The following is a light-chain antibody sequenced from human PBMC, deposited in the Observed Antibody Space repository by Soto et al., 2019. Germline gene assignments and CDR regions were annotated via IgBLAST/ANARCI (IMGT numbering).Light chain of an antibody. CDR3: AAWDDSLKAVV. CDR1: SSNIGSNT. J-gene: IGLJ2*01. V-gene: IGLV1-44*01. CDR2: SNN. Sequence: QSVLTQPPSASGTPGQRVTISCSGSSSNIGSNTVNWYQQLPGTAPKLLIYSNNQRPSGVPDRFSGSKSGTSASLAISGLQAEDEAEYYWAAWDDSLKAVVFGGGTKLTVL.